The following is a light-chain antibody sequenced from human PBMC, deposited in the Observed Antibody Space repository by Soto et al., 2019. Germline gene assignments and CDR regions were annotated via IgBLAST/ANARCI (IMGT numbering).Light chain of an antibody. CDR2: AAS. Sequence: DIQMTQSPSSLSASVGDRVTITCRASQGISTYVAWYHQKPGTVPKLLINAASTLQSGMPSRCSRSGSGTDFTLTIGSLRTEGVATEYYQEYNSAPFTFGPGAKVVIK. V-gene: IGKV1-27*01. CDR1: QGISTY. J-gene: IGKJ3*01. CDR3: QEYNSAPFT.